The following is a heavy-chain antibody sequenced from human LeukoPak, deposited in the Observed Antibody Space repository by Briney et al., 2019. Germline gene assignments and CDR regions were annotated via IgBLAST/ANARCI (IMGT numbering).Heavy chain of an antibody. CDR3: ATRRSSGGFDY. J-gene: IGHJ4*02. CDR1: GFTFSSYA. Sequence: PGGSLRLSCAASGFTFSSYAMHWVRQAPGKGLVYVSGISSNGGSTYYANSVKGRFTISRDNSKNTLYLQMGSLRGEDMAVYYCATRRSSGGFDYWGQGTLVTVSS. D-gene: IGHD1-26*01. V-gene: IGHV3-64*01. CDR2: ISSNGGST.